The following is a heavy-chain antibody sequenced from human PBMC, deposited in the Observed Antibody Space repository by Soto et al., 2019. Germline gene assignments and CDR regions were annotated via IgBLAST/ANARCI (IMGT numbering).Heavy chain of an antibody. D-gene: IGHD3-22*01. V-gene: IGHV5-10-1*01. CDR2: IDPSDSYT. CDR1: GYSFTSYW. J-gene: IGHJ3*02. CDR3: ARHSLNYYDSSGYLGAFDI. Sequence: RKISCKGSGYSFTSYWISWVRQMPGKGLEWMGRIDPSDSYTNYSPSFQGHVTISADKSISTAYLQWSSLKASDTAMYYCARHSLNYYDSSGYLGAFDIWGQGTMVTVSS.